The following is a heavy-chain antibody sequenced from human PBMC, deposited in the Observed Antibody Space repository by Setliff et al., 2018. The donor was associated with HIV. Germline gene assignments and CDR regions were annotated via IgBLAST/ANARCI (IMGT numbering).Heavy chain of an antibody. D-gene: IGHD2-15*01. Sequence: PGESLKISCKGSGYIFTDYWIGWVRQVPGKGLEWMGILYPDDSNTIYSPSFQGQVTFSTDESITTAYLQWSSLKASDTAMYYCARLGSANWYFDLWGRGTLVTVSS. CDR3: ARLGSANWYFDL. V-gene: IGHV5-51*01. J-gene: IGHJ2*01. CDR1: GYIFTDYW. CDR2: LYPDDSNT.